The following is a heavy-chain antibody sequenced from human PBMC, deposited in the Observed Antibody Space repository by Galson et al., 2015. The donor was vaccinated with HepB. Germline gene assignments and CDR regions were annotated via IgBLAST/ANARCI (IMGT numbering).Heavy chain of an antibody. J-gene: IGHJ4*02. V-gene: IGHV1-18*04. CDR3: ASSKPSSWYYGTDYFDY. D-gene: IGHD3-16*01. CDR2: ISAYNGNT. Sequence: SVKVSCKASGYTFTSYGISWVRQAPGQGLEWMGWISAYNGNTNYAQKLQGRVTMTTDTSTSTAYMELRSLRSDDTAVYYCASSKPSSWYYGTDYFDYWGQGTLVTVSS. CDR1: GYTFTSYG.